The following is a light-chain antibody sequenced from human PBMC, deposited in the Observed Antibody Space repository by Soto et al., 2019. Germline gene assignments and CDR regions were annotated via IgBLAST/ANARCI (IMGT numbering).Light chain of an antibody. CDR3: QQYGRSYT. CDR2: GAS. J-gene: IGKJ2*01. V-gene: IGKV3-20*01. CDR1: QSVSSSY. Sequence: EIVLTQSPGTLSLSPGERATLSCRASQSVSSSYLAWYQHKPGQAPRLLVYGASSRATGIPDRFSGSGSGTDFTLTISRLEPEDFAVYYCQQYGRSYTFVQGTKLEIK.